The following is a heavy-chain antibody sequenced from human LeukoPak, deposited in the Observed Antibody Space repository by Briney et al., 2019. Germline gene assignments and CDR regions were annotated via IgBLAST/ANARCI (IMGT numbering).Heavy chain of an antibody. CDR2: IGFGDDSA. D-gene: IGHD3-9*01. CDR3: AKDPTSVGGRHDWLLDS. Sequence: GGSLRLSCAASGFTFNNYAMSWVRQAPGKGLEWVSTIGFGDDSAYYADSVKGRFTISRDNSKNTLYLQMDYLRAEDTAVYYCAKDPTSVGGRHDWLLDSWGQGTLVTVSS. J-gene: IGHJ5*02. V-gene: IGHV3-23*01. CDR1: GFTFNNYA.